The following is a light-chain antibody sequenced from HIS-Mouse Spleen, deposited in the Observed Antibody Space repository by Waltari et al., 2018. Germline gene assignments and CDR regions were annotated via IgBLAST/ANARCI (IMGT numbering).Light chain of an antibody. CDR3: CSYAGSSTFYYV. V-gene: IGLV2-23*01. J-gene: IGLJ1*01. CDR2: EGS. CDR1: SSDVGSYNL. Sequence: QSALTQPASVSGSPGQSITISCPGTSSDVGSYNLVSWYQQHPGKAPKLMIYEGSKRPSGVSNRFSGSKSGNTASLTISGLQAEDEADYYCCSYAGSSTFYYVFGTGTKVTVL.